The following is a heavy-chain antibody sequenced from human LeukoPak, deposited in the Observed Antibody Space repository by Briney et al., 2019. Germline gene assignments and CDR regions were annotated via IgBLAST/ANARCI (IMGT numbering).Heavy chain of an antibody. CDR1: GFTFSSYS. Sequence: GGSLRLSCAASGFTFSSYSMNWVRQAPGKGLEWVSSISSSSSYIYYADSVKGRFTISRDNAKNSLYLQMNSLRAEDTAVYYCARTDVPAAIRVAGAGTPQDNWFPPGARETLV. CDR2: ISSSSSYI. D-gene: IGHD2-2*02. V-gene: IGHV3-21*01. CDR3: ARTDVPAAIRVAGAGTPQDNWFPP. J-gene: IGHJ5*02.